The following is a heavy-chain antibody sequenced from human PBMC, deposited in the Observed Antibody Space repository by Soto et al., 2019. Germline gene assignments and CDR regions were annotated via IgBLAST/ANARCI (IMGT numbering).Heavy chain of an antibody. V-gene: IGHV3-21*01. CDR3: ARDKDTAMVHHGEYYYYGMDV. J-gene: IGHJ6*02. CDR1: GFTFSSYS. D-gene: IGHD5-18*01. CDR2: ISSSSSYI. Sequence: PGGSLRLSCAASGFTFSSYSMNWVRQAPGKGLEWVSSISSSSSYIYYADPVKGRFTISRDNAKNSLYLQMNSLRAEDTAVYYCARDKDTAMVHHGEYYYYGMDVWGQGTTVTVSS.